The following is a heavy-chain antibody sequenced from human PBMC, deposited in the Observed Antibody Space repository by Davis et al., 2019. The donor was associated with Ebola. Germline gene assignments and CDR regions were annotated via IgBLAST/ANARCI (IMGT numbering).Heavy chain of an antibody. CDR1: GYTFTYRY. D-gene: IGHD3-3*01. CDR3: AKSGLSFGVVKYHYGMDV. J-gene: IGHJ6*04. Sequence: ASVKVSCKASGYTFTYRYLHWVRQAPGQGLEWMGRIIPRGDRAKYAQKFQGRVTITADKGTSTAYMELSSLRSEDTAVYYCAKSGLSFGVVKYHYGMDVWGKGTTVTVSS. CDR2: IIPRGDRA. V-gene: IGHV1-46*01.